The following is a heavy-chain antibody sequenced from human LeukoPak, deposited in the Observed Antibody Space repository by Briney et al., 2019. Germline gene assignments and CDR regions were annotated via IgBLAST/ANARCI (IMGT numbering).Heavy chain of an antibody. J-gene: IGHJ3*02. D-gene: IGHD4-17*01. V-gene: IGHV4-59*01. CDR3: ARGANFGDSGLDAFDI. CDR1: GGSISNYY. Sequence: SETLSLTCTVSGGSISNYYWSRIRQPPGKGLGWIGYIYYSGTSNYSPSLYSRVTMSVDTSKNQFSLKLTSVTAADTAVYYCARGANFGDSGLDAFDIWGQGTMVTVSS. CDR2: IYYSGTS.